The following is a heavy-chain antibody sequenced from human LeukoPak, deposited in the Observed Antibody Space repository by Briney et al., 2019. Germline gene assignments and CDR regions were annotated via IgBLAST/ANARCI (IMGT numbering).Heavy chain of an antibody. J-gene: IGHJ3*02. CDR1: GFTFSSYG. V-gene: IGHV3-30*02. CDR2: IRYDGSNK. CDR3: AKAMLVGATDDAFDI. Sequence: GGSLRRSCAASGFTFSSYGMHWVRQAPGKGLEWVAFIRYDGSNKYYADSVKGPFTISRDNSKNTLYLQMNSLRAEDTAVYYCAKAMLVGATDDAFDIWGQGTMVTVSS. D-gene: IGHD1-26*01.